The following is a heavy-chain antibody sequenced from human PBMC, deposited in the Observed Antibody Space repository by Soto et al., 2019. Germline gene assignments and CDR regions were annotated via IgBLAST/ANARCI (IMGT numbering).Heavy chain of an antibody. D-gene: IGHD5-18*01. V-gene: IGHV3-23*01. J-gene: IGHJ6*03. CDR1: GFTFSSYA. Sequence: GGSLRLSCAASGFTFSSYAMSWVRQAPGKGLEWVSAISGSGGSTYYADSVKGRFTISRDNSKNTLYLQMNSLRAEDTAVYYCAKDLGIQLWSTLGRYYYMDVWGKGTTVTVSS. CDR3: AKDLGIQLWSTLGRYYYMDV. CDR2: ISGSGGST.